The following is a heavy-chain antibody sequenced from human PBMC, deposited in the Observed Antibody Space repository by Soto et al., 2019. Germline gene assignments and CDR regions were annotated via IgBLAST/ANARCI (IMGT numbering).Heavy chain of an antibody. Sequence: PGESLKISCKGSGYSFTSYWIGWVRQMPGKGLEWMGIIYPGDSDTRYSPSFQGQVTISADKSISTAYLQWSSLKASDTAMYYCARSRRIIAAGGYYYYGMDVWGQGTTVTVSS. J-gene: IGHJ6*02. CDR2: IYPGDSDT. CDR3: ARSRRIIAAGGYYYYGMDV. CDR1: GYSFTSYW. D-gene: IGHD6-6*01. V-gene: IGHV5-51*01.